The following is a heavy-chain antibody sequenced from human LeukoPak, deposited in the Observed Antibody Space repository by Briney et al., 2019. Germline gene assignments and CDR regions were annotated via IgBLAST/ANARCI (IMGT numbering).Heavy chain of an antibody. J-gene: IGHJ4*02. CDR3: ARNHDYVLLDY. V-gene: IGHV4-34*01. CDR2: INHSGST. Sequence: SETLSLTCAVYGGSFSGYYWSWIRQPPGKGLEWIGEINHSGSTNYNPSLKSRVTISVDTSKNQFSLKLSSVTAADTAVYYCARNHDYVLLDYWGQGTLVTVSS. D-gene: IGHD3-16*01. CDR1: GGSFSGYY.